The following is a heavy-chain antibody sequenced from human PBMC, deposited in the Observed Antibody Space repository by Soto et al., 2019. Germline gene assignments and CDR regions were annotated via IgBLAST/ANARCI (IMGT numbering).Heavy chain of an antibody. Sequence: EVQLLESGGGLVQPGGSLILSCAASGFTFSSNGMSWVRKAPGKGLEWVSGISGSGGTTNYADSVKGRFTISRDNSKNTLYLQMYSLRVEDTAVYYCAKDHCTVWCQGTTVTVS. CDR1: GFTFSSNG. V-gene: IGHV3-23*01. CDR3: AKDHCTV. D-gene: IGHD2-8*01. CDR2: ISGSGGTT. J-gene: IGHJ6*02.